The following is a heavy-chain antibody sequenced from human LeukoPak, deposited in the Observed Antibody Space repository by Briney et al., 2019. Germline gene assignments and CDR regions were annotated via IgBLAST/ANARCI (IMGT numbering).Heavy chain of an antibody. CDR2: IYSDGST. V-gene: IGHV3-53*01. J-gene: IGHJ4*02. CDR1: GLTVRNNY. CDR3: AREKGRGVISPYYDY. Sequence: PGGSLRLSCAASGLTVRNNYMSWVRQAPGKGLEWVSVIYSDGSTYYEDSAKGRFTISRDTSKNTLSLQMNSLRVEDTAVYYCAREKGRGVISPYYDYWGQGTLVTVSS. D-gene: IGHD3-10*01.